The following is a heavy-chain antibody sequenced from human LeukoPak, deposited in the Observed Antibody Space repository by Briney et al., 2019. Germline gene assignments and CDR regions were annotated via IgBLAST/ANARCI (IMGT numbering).Heavy chain of an antibody. CDR1: GFTFRSYS. CDR2: INSGSSPI. D-gene: IGHD4-17*01. V-gene: IGHV3-48*02. CDR3: ARRAYGDDSFDY. J-gene: IGHJ4*02. Sequence: GGSLRLSCAASGFTFRSYSMNWVRQAPGKGLEWVSYINSGSSPIYYADSVKGRFTISRDNAKNSLYLQMNSVRDEDTAVYYCARRAYGDDSFDYWGQGTLITVSS.